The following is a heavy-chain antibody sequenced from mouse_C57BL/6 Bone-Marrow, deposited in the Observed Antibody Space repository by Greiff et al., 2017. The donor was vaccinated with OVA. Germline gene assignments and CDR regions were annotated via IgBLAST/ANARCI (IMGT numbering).Heavy chain of an antibody. CDR2: IYPGNSDT. CDR3: TKNYDYDGYYAMDY. D-gene: IGHD2-4*01. V-gene: IGHV1-5*01. Sequence: VQLQQSGTVLARPGASVKMSCKTSGYTFTSYWMHWVKQRPGQGLEWIGAIYPGNSDTSYNQKFKGKATLTAVTSASTAYMELSSLTNEDSADYYCTKNYDYDGYYAMDYWGQGTSVTVSS. CDR1: GYTFTSYW. J-gene: IGHJ4*01.